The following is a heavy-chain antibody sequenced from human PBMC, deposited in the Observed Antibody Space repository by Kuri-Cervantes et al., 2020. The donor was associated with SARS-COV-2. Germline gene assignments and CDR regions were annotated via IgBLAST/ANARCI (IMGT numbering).Heavy chain of an antibody. V-gene: IGHV4-39*01. CDR2: IYYSGST. CDR3: ARHEVVVVPAAFDY. Sequence: SETLSLTCTVSGGSISSYYWGWIRQPPGKGLEWIGSIYYSGSTYYNPSLKSRVTISVDTSKNQFSLKLSSVTAADTAVYYCARHEVVVVPAAFDYWGQGTLVTVSS. CDR1: GGSISSYY. D-gene: IGHD2-2*01. J-gene: IGHJ4*02.